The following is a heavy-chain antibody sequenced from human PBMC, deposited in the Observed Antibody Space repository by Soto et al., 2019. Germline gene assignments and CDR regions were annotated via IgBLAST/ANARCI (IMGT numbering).Heavy chain of an antibody. CDR1: GGSISSSNYY. J-gene: IGHJ5*02. Sequence: QLQLGESGPGRVKPSETLSLTCTVSGGSISSSNYYWGWIRQSPGKGLEWIGSLYYTGSANYNPSLKSRVTITVDTSKNQFSLELTSVTAADTAVYYCARHGDFWSGSQGYNWFDPRGQGTLVTVSS. V-gene: IGHV4-39*01. D-gene: IGHD3-3*01. CDR3: ARHGDFWSGSQGYNWFDP. CDR2: LYYTGSA.